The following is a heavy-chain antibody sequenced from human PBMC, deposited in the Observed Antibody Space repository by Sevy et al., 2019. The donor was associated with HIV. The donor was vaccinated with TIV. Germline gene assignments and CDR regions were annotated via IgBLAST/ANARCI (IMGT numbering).Heavy chain of an antibody. CDR2: ISSGTTHR. J-gene: IGHJ4*02. CDR1: GFIFSDYY. D-gene: IGHD1-7*01. V-gene: IGHV3-11*06. Sequence: GGSLRLSCAASGFIFSDYYMSWIRQSPGKGLKWVSDISSGTTHRKYADSVKGRFTISRDNAKNSLYLQMNSLTVEDTAVYYCARDRRNYSGQYFDFWGQRTLVTVSS. CDR3: ARDRRNYSGQYFDF.